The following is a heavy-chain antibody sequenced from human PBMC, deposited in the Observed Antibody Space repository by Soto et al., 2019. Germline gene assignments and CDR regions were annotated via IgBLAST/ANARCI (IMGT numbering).Heavy chain of an antibody. V-gene: IGHV3-15*07. J-gene: IGHJ4*02. Sequence: PGGSLRLTCAASGLTFSDAWMNWLRQVPGKGLEWVARIRSQTDGGTTDYSTPVNGRLTISRDDSKNTLYLQMNSLKTEDTAIYYCATAPGYWGSAPPDYWGQGTLVTVSS. CDR2: IRSQTDGGTT. D-gene: IGHD7-27*01. CDR3: ATAPGYWGSAPPDY. CDR1: GLTFSDAW.